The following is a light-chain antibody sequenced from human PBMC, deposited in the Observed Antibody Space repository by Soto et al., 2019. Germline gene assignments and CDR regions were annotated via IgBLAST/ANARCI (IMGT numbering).Light chain of an antibody. Sequence: EIVLTQSPGTLSLSPGERATLSCRASQSVSSSYLGWYQQKPGQAPRLLIYGASGRATGIPDRFSGSGSGTDFTLTTITLEPEDFAVYYCQHYGGAPSFTFGPGTKVDIK. V-gene: IGKV3-20*01. J-gene: IGKJ3*01. CDR3: QHYGGAPSFT. CDR1: QSVSSSY. CDR2: GAS.